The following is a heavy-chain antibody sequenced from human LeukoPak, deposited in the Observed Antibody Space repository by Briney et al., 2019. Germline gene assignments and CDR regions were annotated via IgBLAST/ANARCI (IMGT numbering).Heavy chain of an antibody. J-gene: IGHJ4*02. CDR3: ARGQYYDILTGYSTRFY. D-gene: IGHD3-9*01. CDR1: GFTFSSYS. CDR2: ISSSSSYI. V-gene: IGHV3-21*01. Sequence: GGPLRLSCAASGFTFSSYSMNWVRQAPGKGLEWVSSISSSSSYIYYADSVKGRFTISRDNAKNSLYLQMNSLRAEDTAVYYCARGQYYDILTGYSTRFYWGQGTLVTLSS.